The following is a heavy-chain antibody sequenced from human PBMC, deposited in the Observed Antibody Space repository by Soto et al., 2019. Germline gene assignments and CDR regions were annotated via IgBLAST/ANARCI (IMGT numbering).Heavy chain of an antibody. CDR3: ARDHGARPYYYYGMGV. D-gene: IGHD6-6*01. V-gene: IGHV1-18*01. J-gene: IGHJ6*02. CDR2: ISAYNGNT. CDR1: GYTFTSYG. Sequence: GASVKVSCKASGYTFTSYGISWVRQAPGQGLEWMGWISAYNGNTNYAQKLQGRVTMTTDTSTSTAYMELRSLRSDDTAVYYCARDHGARPYYYYGMGVWGQGTTVTVSS.